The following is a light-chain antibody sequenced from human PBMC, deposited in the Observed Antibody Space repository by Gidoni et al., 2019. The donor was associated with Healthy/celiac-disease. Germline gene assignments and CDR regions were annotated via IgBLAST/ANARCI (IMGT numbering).Light chain of an antibody. J-gene: IGKJ2*01. Sequence: EIVMTHSPATLSVSPGERATLSCRASQSVSSHLAWYQQKTGQAPSLLIYGASTRATGIPARLIGSGSGTEFTLTISSLQSEDFAVYYCQQYNNWPSYTFGQGTKLEIK. CDR3: QQYNNWPSYT. V-gene: IGKV3-15*01. CDR2: GAS. CDR1: QSVSSH.